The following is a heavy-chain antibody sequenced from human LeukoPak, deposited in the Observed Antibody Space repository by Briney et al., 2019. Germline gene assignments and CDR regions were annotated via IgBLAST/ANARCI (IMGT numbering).Heavy chain of an antibody. J-gene: IGHJ5*02. CDR3: ARVKYCSSTSCPRAVRWFDP. CDR2: IYYSGST. V-gene: IGHV4-39*01. CDR1: GGSISSSSYY. Sequence: PSETLSLTCTVSGGSISSSSYYWGWIRHPPGKGLEWIGSIYYSGSTYYNPSLKSRVTISVDTSKNQFSLKLSSVTAADTAVYYCARVKYCSSTSCPRAVRWFDPWGQGTLVTVSS. D-gene: IGHD2-2*01.